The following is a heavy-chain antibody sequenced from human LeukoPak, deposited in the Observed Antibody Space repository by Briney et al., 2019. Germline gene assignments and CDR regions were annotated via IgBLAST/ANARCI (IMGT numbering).Heavy chain of an antibody. CDR2: IYHPGST. J-gene: IGHJ1*01. CDR1: GGSISSSGYS. CDR3: ARGTASRFLH. V-gene: IGHV4-30-2*01. Sequence: PSQTLSLTCAVSGGSISSSGYSWSWIRQPPGKGLEWIGYIYHPGSTYYNPSLKSRVTISIDRSKNQFSLRLSSVTAADTAVYYCARGTASRFLHWGQGTLVTVSS.